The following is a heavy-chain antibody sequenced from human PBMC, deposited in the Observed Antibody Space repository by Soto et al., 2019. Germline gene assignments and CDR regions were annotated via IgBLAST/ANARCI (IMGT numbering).Heavy chain of an antibody. CDR1: GGTFSSYA. CDR2: IIPIFGTG. J-gene: IGHJ5*02. CDR3: ARARTSSCPVGCWFDP. D-gene: IGHD2-15*01. Sequence: QVQLVQSGAEVKKPGSSVKVSCKASGGTFSSYAISWVRQAPGQGLEWMGGIIPIFGTGNYAQKFQGRVTITADESTSTAYMELSSGRSEDTAVYYCARARTSSCPVGCWFDPWGQGTLVTVSS. V-gene: IGHV1-69*12.